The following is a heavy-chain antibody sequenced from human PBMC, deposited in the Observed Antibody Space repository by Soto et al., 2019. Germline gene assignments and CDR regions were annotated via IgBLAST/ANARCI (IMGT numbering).Heavy chain of an antibody. CDR1: GYSFTSYW. V-gene: IGHV5-51*01. D-gene: IGHD3-22*01. CDR3: ARLGDSSLDPLYGMDV. J-gene: IGHJ6*02. Sequence: PGESLKISCKGSGYSFTSYWIGWVRQMPGKGLEWMGIIYPGDSDTRYSPSFQGQVTISADKSISTAYLQWSSLKASDTAMYYCARLGDSSLDPLYGMDVWGQGTTVTVSS. CDR2: IYPGDSDT.